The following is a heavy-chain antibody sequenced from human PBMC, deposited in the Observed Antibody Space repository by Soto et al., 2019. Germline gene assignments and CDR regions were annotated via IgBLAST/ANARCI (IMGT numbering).Heavy chain of an antibody. J-gene: IGHJ6*02. V-gene: IGHV1-18*01. CDR1: GGTFSSHT. CDR3: AITGASGYPSDYYCYVMDF. D-gene: IGHD3-22*01. CDR2: ISAYNGNT. Sequence: DPVKVSCKASGGTFSSHTISWVRQAPGQGLEWMGWISAYNGNTNYAQKLQGRVTMTTDTSTSTAYMELRSLRSDDTAVYYCAITGASGYPSDYYCYVMDFWSQGTTDTGS.